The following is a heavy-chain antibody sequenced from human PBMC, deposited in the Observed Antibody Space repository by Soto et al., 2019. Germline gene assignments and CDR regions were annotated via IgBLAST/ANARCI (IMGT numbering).Heavy chain of an antibody. D-gene: IGHD3-9*01. Sequence: PSETLSLTCTVSGGSISSSSYYWGWIRQPPGKGLEWIGSIYYSGSTYYNPSLKSRATIPVDTSKNQFSLKLSSVTAADTAVYYCARHPRYYDILTYYYFDYWGQGTLVTVSS. CDR3: ARHPRYYDILTYYYFDY. J-gene: IGHJ4*02. V-gene: IGHV4-39*01. CDR1: GGSISSSSYY. CDR2: IYYSGST.